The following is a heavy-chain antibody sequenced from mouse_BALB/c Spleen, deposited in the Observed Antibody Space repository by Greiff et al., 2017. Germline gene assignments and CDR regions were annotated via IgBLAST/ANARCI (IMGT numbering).Heavy chain of an antibody. D-gene: IGHD4-1*01. Sequence: LQESGAELARPGASVKMSCKASGYTFTSYTMHWVKQRPGQGLEWIGYINPSSGYTNYNQKFKDKATLTADKSSSTAYMQLSSLTSEDSAVYYCARRTGTAMDYWGQGTSVTVSS. J-gene: IGHJ4*01. CDR1: GYTFTSYT. V-gene: IGHV1-4*01. CDR3: ARRTGTAMDY. CDR2: INPSSGYT.